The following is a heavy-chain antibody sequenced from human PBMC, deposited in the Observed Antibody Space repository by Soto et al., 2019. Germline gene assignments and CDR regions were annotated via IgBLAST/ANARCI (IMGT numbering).Heavy chain of an antibody. J-gene: IGHJ6*02. CDR1: GFTFSSYW. D-gene: IGHD2-8*01. CDR3: ARPSGEPGTPYCTNGVCYRPYYYYGMDV. V-gene: IGHV3-7*03. Sequence: GSLRLSCAASGFTFSSYWMSWVRQAPGKGLEWVANIKQDGSEKYYVDSVKGRFTISRDNAKNSLYLQMNSLRAEDTAVYYCARPSGEPGTPYCTNGVCYRPYYYYGMDVWGQGTTVTVSS. CDR2: IKQDGSEK.